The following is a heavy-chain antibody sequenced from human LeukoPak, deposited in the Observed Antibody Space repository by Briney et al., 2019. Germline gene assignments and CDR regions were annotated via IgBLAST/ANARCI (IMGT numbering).Heavy chain of an antibody. CDR1: GFTFSSYA. CDR3: AKARGMVRGAIDY. CDR2: ISGSGGST. Sequence: GGSLRLSCAASGFTFSSYAMSWVRQAPGKGLEWVSAISGSGGSTYYADSVKGRFTISKDNSKNTLYLQMNSLRAEDTAVYYCAKARGMVRGAIDYWGQGTLVTVSS. V-gene: IGHV3-23*01. D-gene: IGHD3-10*01. J-gene: IGHJ4*02.